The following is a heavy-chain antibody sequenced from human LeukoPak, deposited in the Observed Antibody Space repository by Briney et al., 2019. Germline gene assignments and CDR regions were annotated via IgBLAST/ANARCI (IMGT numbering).Heavy chain of an antibody. J-gene: IGHJ4*02. D-gene: IGHD2-21*02. Sequence: ASVKVSCKASGYTFTSYDINWVRQATGQGLEWMGWMNPNSGNTGYAQKFQGRVTMTRNTSINTAYMELSSLRSEDTAVYYCARGRGAYCGGDCSHFDYWGQGTLVTVSS. V-gene: IGHV1-8*01. CDR3: ARGRGAYCGGDCSHFDY. CDR1: GYTFTSYD. CDR2: MNPNSGNT.